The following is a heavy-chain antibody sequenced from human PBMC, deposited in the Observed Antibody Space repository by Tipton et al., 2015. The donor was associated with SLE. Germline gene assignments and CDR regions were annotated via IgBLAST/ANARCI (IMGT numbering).Heavy chain of an antibody. CDR1: GFTLSSYG. Sequence: LRLSCAASGFTLSSYGMHWVRQAPGKGLEWIGEINHSGSTNYNPSLKSRVTISVDTSKKQFSLKLSSVTAADTSVYYCARGGHRWYSSVASDYWGQGTLVTVSS. CDR3: ARGGHRWYSSVASDY. V-gene: IGHV4-34*01. J-gene: IGHJ4*02. CDR2: INHSGST. D-gene: IGHD6-19*01.